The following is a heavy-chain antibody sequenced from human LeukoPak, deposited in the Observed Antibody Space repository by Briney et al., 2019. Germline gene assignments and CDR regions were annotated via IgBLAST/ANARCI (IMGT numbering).Heavy chain of an antibody. CDR2: IYYSGST. J-gene: IGHJ3*02. CDR3: ARVGYSYGLSDAFDI. D-gene: IGHD5-18*01. V-gene: IGHV4-59*01. Sequence: SETLSLTCTVSGGSISSYYWSWIRQPPGKGLEWIGYIYYSGSTNYNPSLKSRVTISVDTSKNQFSLKLSSVTAADTAVYYCARVGYSYGLSDAFDIWGQGTMVTVPS. CDR1: GGSISSYY.